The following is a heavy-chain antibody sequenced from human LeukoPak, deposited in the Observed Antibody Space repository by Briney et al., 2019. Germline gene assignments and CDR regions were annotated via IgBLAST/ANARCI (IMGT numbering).Heavy chain of an antibody. Sequence: ASVKVSCKASGGTFSSYAINWVRQAPGQGLEWMGGIIPIFVTANYAQKFQGRVTITADKSTSTAYMELSSLRSEDTAVYYCAREPRGYDSSGYLGFLGWFDPWGQGTLVTVSS. J-gene: IGHJ5*02. D-gene: IGHD3-22*01. CDR2: IIPIFVTA. CDR1: GGTFSSYA. V-gene: IGHV1-69*06. CDR3: AREPRGYDSSGYLGFLGWFDP.